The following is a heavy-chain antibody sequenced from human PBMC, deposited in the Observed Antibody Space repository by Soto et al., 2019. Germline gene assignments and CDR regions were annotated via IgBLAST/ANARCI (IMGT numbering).Heavy chain of an antibody. V-gene: IGHV4-34*01. CDR2: INHSVST. Sequence: PSETLSLTCAVYGGSFSGYYWSWIRQPPGKGLEWIGEINHSVSTNYNPSLKSRVTISVDTSMNQFSLKLSSVTAADTAVYYCARQRPTDGRWEFANYYGMDVWGQGTPVTVSS. CDR3: ARQRPTDGRWEFANYYGMDV. D-gene: IGHD1-26*01. J-gene: IGHJ6*02. CDR1: GGSFSGYY.